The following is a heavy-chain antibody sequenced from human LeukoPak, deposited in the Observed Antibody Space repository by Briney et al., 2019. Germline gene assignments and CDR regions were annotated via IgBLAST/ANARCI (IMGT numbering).Heavy chain of an antibody. V-gene: IGHV3-48*01. CDR3: ARDLEGSGSFYRPSYDY. CDR2: ISSSRTT. J-gene: IGHJ4*02. CDR1: GFPFSSYS. D-gene: IGHD3-10*01. Sequence: GGSLRLSCAASGFPFSSYSMNWVRQAPGEGLEWVSYISSSRTTSYADSVKGRFTISRDNAKNSLYLQMNSLRAGDTAVYYCARDLEGSGSFYRPSYDYWGQGTLVTVSS.